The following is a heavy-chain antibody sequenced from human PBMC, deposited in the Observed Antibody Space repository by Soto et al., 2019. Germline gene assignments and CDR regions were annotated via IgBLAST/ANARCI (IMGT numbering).Heavy chain of an antibody. V-gene: IGHV3-23*01. CDR1: GFTFSGYA. J-gene: IGHJ4*02. CDR2: ISASVGTT. Sequence: EVQLLESGGGLVQPGGSLRLSCAASGFTFSGYAMSWVRQAPGKGLEWVSAISASVGTTYYADSVKGRFTISRDNSKNTLYLQVSSLRAEDTAVCYCAKGRRGRGYGRYYCDYWGQGTLVTVSS. D-gene: IGHD3-22*01. CDR3: AKGRRGRGYGRYYCDY.